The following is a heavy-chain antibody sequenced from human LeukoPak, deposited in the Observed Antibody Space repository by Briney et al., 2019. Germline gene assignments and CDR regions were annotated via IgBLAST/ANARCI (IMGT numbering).Heavy chain of an antibody. CDR2: INHSGST. CDR1: GGSFSGYY. V-gene: IGHV4-34*01. Sequence: SETLSLTCAVYGGSFSGYYWSWIRQPPGKGVEWVGEINHSGSTNYNPSLKSRVTISVDTSKNQFSLKLSSVTAADTAVYYCARGGLLIAAHGSDFDYWGQGTLVTVSS. J-gene: IGHJ4*02. D-gene: IGHD6-6*01. CDR3: ARGGLLIAAHGSDFDY.